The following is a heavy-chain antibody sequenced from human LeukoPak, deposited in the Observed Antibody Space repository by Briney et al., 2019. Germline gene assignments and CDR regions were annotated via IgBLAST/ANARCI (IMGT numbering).Heavy chain of an antibody. CDR1: RFTFSSYG. CDR2: IWYDGSDI. J-gene: IGHJ4*02. V-gene: IGHV3-30*02. CDR3: AKERSATGIERYFDY. Sequence: GGSLRLSCAASRFTFSSYGMQGVRPAPDGGLEGVTFIWYDGSDIYYADSVKGRFTISRDNSKNTLYLQMNSVRPEDTAVYYCAKERSATGIERYFDYWGQGTLVTVSS. D-gene: IGHD1-1*01.